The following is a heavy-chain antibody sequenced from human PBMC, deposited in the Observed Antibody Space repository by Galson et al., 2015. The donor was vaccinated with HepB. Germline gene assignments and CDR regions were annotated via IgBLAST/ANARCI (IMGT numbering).Heavy chain of an antibody. CDR1: GYSLNELS. V-gene: IGHV1-24*01. Sequence: SVKVSCKVSGYSLNELSIHWVRQAPGKGPEWMGGFDPADVEKAYGQKFQGRVIMTEDTSTDTAYMELSGLRSEDTAVYYCAAVLHSGELVLDVAFGIWGQGSKVSFSS. CDR2: FDPADVEK. J-gene: IGHJ3*02. CDR3: AAVLHSGELVLDVAFGI. D-gene: IGHD3-16*01.